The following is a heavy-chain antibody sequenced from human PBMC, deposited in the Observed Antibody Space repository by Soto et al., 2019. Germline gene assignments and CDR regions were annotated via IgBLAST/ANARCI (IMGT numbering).Heavy chain of an antibody. CDR1: GFTFSKTY. J-gene: IGHJ4*02. D-gene: IGHD3-10*01. CDR2: IKPKTDGGTT. Sequence: EAQLVESGGGLVKPGGSLRLSCAASGFTFSKTYMNWVRQAPGKGLEWVGRIKPKTDGGTTDYAAPVEGRFTISRDDSKKTLYLQMNSLQTDDTAVYYCSTVRTYWGQGTLVTVSS. V-gene: IGHV3-15*01. CDR3: STVRTY.